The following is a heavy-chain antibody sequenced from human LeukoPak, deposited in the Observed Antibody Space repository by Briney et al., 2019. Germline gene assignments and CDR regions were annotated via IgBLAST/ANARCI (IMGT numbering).Heavy chain of an antibody. J-gene: IGHJ3*02. CDR2: IYYSGST. CDR1: GGSISSSSYY. Sequence: SETLSLTCTVSGGSISSSSYYWGWIRQPPGKGLEWIGSIYYSGSTYYNPSLKSRVTISVDTSKNQFSLKLSSVTAADTAVYYCARDNLAVAGAFDIWGQGTMVTVSS. D-gene: IGHD6-19*01. CDR3: ARDNLAVAGAFDI. V-gene: IGHV4-39*07.